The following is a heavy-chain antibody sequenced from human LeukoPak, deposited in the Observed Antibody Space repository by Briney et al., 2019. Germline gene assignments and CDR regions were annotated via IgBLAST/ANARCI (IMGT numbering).Heavy chain of an antibody. D-gene: IGHD4-17*01. J-gene: IGHJ3*02. CDR3: ARATDGAFDI. CDR2: IKQDGSEK. CDR1: GFTFSTYW. V-gene: IGHV3-7*04. Sequence: GGSLRLSCAASGFTFSTYWITWVRQAPGKGLEWVANIKQDGSEKNYVDSVKGRFTISRDNAKNSLYLQMNSLRAEDTALYYCARATDGAFDIWGQGTVVTVSS.